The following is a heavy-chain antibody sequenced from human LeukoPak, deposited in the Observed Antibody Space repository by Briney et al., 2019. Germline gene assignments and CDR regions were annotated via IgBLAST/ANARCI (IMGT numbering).Heavy chain of an antibody. CDR2: IRYDGSNK. D-gene: IGHD6-19*01. Sequence: GGSLRLSCAASGFTFSSYGMHWVRQAPGKGLEWVAFIRYDGSNKYYADSVKGRFTISRDNSKNTLYLQMNSLRAEDTAVYYCAKELPKGIAVAGTGDYFDYWGQGTLVTVSS. CDR3: AKELPKGIAVAGTGDYFDY. J-gene: IGHJ4*02. V-gene: IGHV3-30*02. CDR1: GFTFSSYG.